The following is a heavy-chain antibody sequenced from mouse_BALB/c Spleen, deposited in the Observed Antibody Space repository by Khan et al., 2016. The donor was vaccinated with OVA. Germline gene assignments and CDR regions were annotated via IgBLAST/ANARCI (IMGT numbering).Heavy chain of an antibody. Sequence: EVQLVESGPGLVKPSQSLSLTCTVTGYSITSDYAWNWLRQFPGNKLEWMGYISYSGNTNYNPSLKSRISITRDTSKNQFFLQLNSVTTEDTATXYCARVDGGDLDYWGQGTTLTVSS. CDR1: GYSITSDYA. CDR3: ARVDGGDLDY. J-gene: IGHJ2*01. D-gene: IGHD2-3*01. CDR2: ISYSGNT. V-gene: IGHV3-2*02.